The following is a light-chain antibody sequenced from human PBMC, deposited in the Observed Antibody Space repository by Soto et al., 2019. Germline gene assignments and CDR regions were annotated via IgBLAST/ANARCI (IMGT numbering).Light chain of an antibody. CDR1: EDISTW. Sequence: DIQMTQSPSSVSASVGDRVTITCRSSEDISTWLAWYQQKPGKAPKLLIYAASSLQSGVPSRFSGSGSGAEFTLTISSLQPEDFATYYCQQSYSIPITFGQGTRLEIK. CDR3: QQSYSIPIT. J-gene: IGKJ5*01. V-gene: IGKV1-12*01. CDR2: AAS.